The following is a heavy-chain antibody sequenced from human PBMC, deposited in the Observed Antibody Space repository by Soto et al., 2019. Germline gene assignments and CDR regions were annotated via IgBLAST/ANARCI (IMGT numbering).Heavy chain of an antibody. CDR1: GGSFSGYY. CDR3: ASLMAQHHMVRGVNYYYYGMDV. Sequence: SETLSLTCAVYGGSFSGYYWSWIRKPPGKGLEWIGEINHSGSTNYNPSLKSRVTISVDRSKIQFSLKLSSVTAPDTAVYYCASLMAQHHMVRGVNYYYYGMDVWGQGTTVTVSS. D-gene: IGHD3-10*01. J-gene: IGHJ6*02. V-gene: IGHV4-34*01. CDR2: INHSGST.